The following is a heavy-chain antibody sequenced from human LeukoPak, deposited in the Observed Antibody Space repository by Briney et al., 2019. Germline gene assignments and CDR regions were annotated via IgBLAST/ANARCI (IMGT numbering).Heavy chain of an antibody. J-gene: IGHJ4*02. CDR3: AKARTPYNSGFDY. CDR2: ISASGSTT. D-gene: IGHD6-19*01. CDR1: GFTFTDYA. V-gene: IGHV3-23*01. Sequence: GGSLRLSCAASGFTFTDYAMGWVRQAPGQGLEWASTISASGSTTYYADPVRGRFTISRDNSENTLSLQMSSLRAEDTAVYYCAKARTPYNSGFDYWGQGNLVAVSS.